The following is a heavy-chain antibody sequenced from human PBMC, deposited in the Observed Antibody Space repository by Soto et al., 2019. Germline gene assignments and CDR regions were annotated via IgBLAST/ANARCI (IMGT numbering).Heavy chain of an antibody. Sequence: ASVKVSCKASGYTFTSYDINWVRQATGQGLEWMGWMNPNSGNTGYAQKFQGRVTMTRNTSISTAYMELSSLRSEDTAVYYCARVRGYCSGGSRYDAFDIWGQGTMVTVSS. J-gene: IGHJ3*02. CDR2: MNPNSGNT. CDR3: ARVRGYCSGGSRYDAFDI. CDR1: GYTFTSYD. V-gene: IGHV1-8*01. D-gene: IGHD2-15*01.